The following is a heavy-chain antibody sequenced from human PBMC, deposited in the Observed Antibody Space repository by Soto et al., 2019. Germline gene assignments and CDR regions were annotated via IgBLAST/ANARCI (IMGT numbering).Heavy chain of an antibody. Sequence: EVQLVESGGGLVQPGGSLRLSCAASGYTFSNYWMHWVRQAPGKGLVWVSRINTDGSTTGYADSVKGRFTISRDNAKNTLYLHMKSLRAEDTAVYYCSRDTFGPYDSLGQGTLVTVSS. CDR1: GYTFSNYW. CDR2: INTDGSTT. CDR3: SRDTFGPYDS. D-gene: IGHD3-10*01. J-gene: IGHJ4*02. V-gene: IGHV3-74*01.